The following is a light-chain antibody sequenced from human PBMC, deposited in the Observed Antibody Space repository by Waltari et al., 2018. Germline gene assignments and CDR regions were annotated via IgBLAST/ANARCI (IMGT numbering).Light chain of an antibody. J-gene: IGKJ1*01. CDR2: AAS. CDR3: QQTYSMPPT. CDR1: QSNSSY. V-gene: IGKV1-39*01. Sequence: DIHLTLSPSSLSASVGDRVTITCRASQSNSSYLNWYQQKPGKAPKVLIYAASRLQIGVASRFSGSGSGTDFTLTISSLQPEDFATYYCQQTYSMPPTFGQGTKVEI.